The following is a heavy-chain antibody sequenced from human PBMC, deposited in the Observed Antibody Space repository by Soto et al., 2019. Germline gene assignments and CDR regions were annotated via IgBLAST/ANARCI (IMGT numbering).Heavy chain of an antibody. CDR2: ISYDGSNK. D-gene: IGHD3-22*01. J-gene: IGHJ1*01. V-gene: IGHV3-30*18. Sequence: QVQLVESGGGVVQPGRSLRLSCAASGFTFSSYGMHWVRQAPGKGLEWVAVISYDGSNKYYADSVKGRFTISRDNSKNTRYLQMNSLRAEDTAVYYCAKDNSQTHYYDSSGYYYTEYFQHWGQGTLVTVSS. CDR1: GFTFSSYG. CDR3: AKDNSQTHYYDSSGYYYTEYFQH.